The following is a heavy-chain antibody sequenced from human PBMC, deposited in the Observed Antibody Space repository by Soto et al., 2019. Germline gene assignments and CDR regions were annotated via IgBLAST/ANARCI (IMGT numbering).Heavy chain of an antibody. Sequence: SETLSLTCTVSGGSISSGGYYWSWIRQHPGKGLEWIGYIYYSGSTYYNPSLKSRVTISVDTSKNQFSLKLSSVTAADTAVYYCARACADVSYYYDSSGSGEGWFDPWGQGTLVTVSS. J-gene: IGHJ5*02. CDR2: IYYSGST. D-gene: IGHD3-22*01. CDR3: ARACADVSYYYDSSGSGEGWFDP. V-gene: IGHV4-31*03. CDR1: GGSISSGGYY.